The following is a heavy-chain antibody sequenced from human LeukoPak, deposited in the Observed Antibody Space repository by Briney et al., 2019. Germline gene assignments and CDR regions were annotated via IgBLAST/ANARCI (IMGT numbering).Heavy chain of an antibody. Sequence: GGSLRLSCAASGFTFSSYAMSWVRQAPGKGLEWVSAISGSGGSTYYADSVKGRFTISRDNSKNTLYLQMNSLRAEDTAVYYCAKDGGGIAVAGSAFDIWGQGTMVTVSS. CDR3: AKDGGGIAVAGSAFDI. V-gene: IGHV3-23*01. CDR2: ISGSGGST. D-gene: IGHD6-19*01. J-gene: IGHJ3*02. CDR1: GFTFSSYA.